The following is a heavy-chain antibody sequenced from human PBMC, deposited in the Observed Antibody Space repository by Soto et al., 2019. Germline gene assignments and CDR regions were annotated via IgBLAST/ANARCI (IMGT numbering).Heavy chain of an antibody. CDR1: GYTLTELS. CDR2: INPSGGST. CDR3: ARSPGYCSGGSCYSGLGYYGMDV. D-gene: IGHD2-15*01. Sequence: ASVKVSCKVSGYTLTELSMHWVRQAPGKGLEWMGIINPSGGSTSYAQKFQGRVTMTRDTSTSTVYMELSSLRSEDTAVYYCARSPGYCSGGSCYSGLGYYGMDVWGQGTTVTVSS. J-gene: IGHJ6*02. V-gene: IGHV1-46*01.